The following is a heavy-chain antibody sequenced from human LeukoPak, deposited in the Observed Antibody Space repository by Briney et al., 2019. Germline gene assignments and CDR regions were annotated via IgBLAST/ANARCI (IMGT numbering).Heavy chain of an antibody. J-gene: IGHJ4*02. CDR1: GFTFSTYS. D-gene: IGHD3-22*01. CDR2: ITGSGSYI. V-gene: IGHV3-21*01. Sequence: GGSLRLSCAASGFTFSTYSMNWVRQPPGKGLEWVSSITGSGSYIYYTDSVKGRFTISRDNAKNSLYQQMDTLRAEDTAVYYCARGGSGSFDSWGQGTLVTISS. CDR3: ARGGSGSFDS.